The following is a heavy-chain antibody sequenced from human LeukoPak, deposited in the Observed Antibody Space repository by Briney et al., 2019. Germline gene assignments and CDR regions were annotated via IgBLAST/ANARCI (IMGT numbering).Heavy chain of an antibody. CDR2: IYTSGST. D-gene: IGHD6-6*01. Sequence: SETLSLTCTVSGGSISSYYWSWIRQPAGKGLEWIGRIYTSGSTNHNPSLTSRVTMSVVTSKNQFSLNLSSVTAADTAVYYCARGPRYSSSSGNFDYWGQGTLVTVSS. V-gene: IGHV4-4*07. CDR1: GGSISSYY. J-gene: IGHJ4*02. CDR3: ARGPRYSSSSGNFDY.